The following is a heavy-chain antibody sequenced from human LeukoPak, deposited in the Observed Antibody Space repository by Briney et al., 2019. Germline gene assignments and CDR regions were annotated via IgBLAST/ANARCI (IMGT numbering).Heavy chain of an antibody. J-gene: IGHJ4*02. V-gene: IGHV4-59*04. D-gene: IGHD2-8*01. CDR3: ARHSPRQIVLMVYAIASYFDY. CDR2: IYHSGST. Sequence: SETLSLTCTVSGGSISSYYWSWIRQPPGKGLEWIGYIYHSGSTYYNPSLKSRVTISVDTSKNQFSLKLSSVTAADTAVYYCARHSPRQIVLMVYAIASYFDYWGQGTLVTVSS. CDR1: GGSISSYY.